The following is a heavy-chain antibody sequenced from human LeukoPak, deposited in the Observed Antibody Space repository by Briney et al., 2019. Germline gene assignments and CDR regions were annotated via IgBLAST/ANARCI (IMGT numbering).Heavy chain of an antibody. D-gene: IGHD2-15*01. CDR3: ARLWSTSCKGGSCPHQPNY. J-gene: IGHJ4*02. Sequence: SETLSLTCTVSGGSISNYYWSWIRQPPGKGLEWIGTINYGGNTYYNLSLKSRVIIFLDTSKNQFSLKLSSVTAADTAVYYCARLWSTSCKGGSCPHQPNYWGQGTRVTVPS. CDR2: INYGGNT. CDR1: GGSISNYY. V-gene: IGHV4-39*01.